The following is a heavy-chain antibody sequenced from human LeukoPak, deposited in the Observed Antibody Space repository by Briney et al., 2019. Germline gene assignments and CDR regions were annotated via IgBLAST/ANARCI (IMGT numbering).Heavy chain of an antibody. CDR1: NYNFNSYG. CDR2: ISPYNGNT. Sequence: ASVKVSCKASNYNFNSYGISWVRQAPGQGLEWMGWISPYNGNTNYAQKVHDRFTMTADTSTNTVYMELRSLRSDDTAMYYCARKDYLMGFADYWGQGTLVTVSS. J-gene: IGHJ4*02. V-gene: IGHV1-18*01. CDR3: ARKDYLMGFADY. D-gene: IGHD4/OR15-4a*01.